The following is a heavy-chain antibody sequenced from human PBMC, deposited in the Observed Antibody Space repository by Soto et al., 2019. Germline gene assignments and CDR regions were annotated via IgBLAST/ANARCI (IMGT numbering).Heavy chain of an antibody. J-gene: IGHJ6*02. CDR1: GGSISSSSYY. Sequence: PSETLSLTCTVSGGSISSSSYYWGWIRQPPGKGLEWIGSIYYSGSTYYNPSLKSRVTISVDTSKNQFSLKLSSVTAADTAVYYCASPYYDILTGYYPTYYYGRDVWGQGTTVTASS. CDR2: IYYSGST. V-gene: IGHV4-39*01. CDR3: ASPYYDILTGYYPTYYYGRDV. D-gene: IGHD3-9*01.